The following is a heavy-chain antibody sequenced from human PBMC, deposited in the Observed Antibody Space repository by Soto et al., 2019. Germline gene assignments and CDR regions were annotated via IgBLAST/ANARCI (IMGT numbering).Heavy chain of an antibody. J-gene: IGHJ5*02. CDR2: IIPILGTA. D-gene: IGHD6-19*01. Sequence: QVQLVQSGAEVKKPGSSVKVSCKASGGTFSSYAVSWVRQAPGQGLEWMGGIIPILGTANYAQKFQGRVTITADESTTTGYMELSSLRSEDTAVYYCARRAVAGILLGWLDPWGQGTLVTVSS. CDR1: GGTFSSYA. V-gene: IGHV1-69*01. CDR3: ARRAVAGILLGWLDP.